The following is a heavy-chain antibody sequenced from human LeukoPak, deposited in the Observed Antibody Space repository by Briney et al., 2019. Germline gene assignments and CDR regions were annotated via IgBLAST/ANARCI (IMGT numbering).Heavy chain of an antibody. J-gene: IGHJ5*01. CDR1: GGSINGYY. Sequence: SQTLSLTCTVSGGSINGYYWSWIRQPAGKGLEWIGRIYSTGSTNYNPFLMSRVIMSVDTSKNQFSLNLSSVTAADTAMYYCARAVLATKSEHWFDSWGQGTLVTVSS. CDR2: IYSTGST. D-gene: IGHD2-8*01. CDR3: ARAVLATKSEHWFDS. V-gene: IGHV4-4*07.